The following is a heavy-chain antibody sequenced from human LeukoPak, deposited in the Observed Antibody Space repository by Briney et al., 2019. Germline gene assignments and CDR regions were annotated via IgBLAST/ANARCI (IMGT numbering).Heavy chain of an antibody. CDR3: ARDFVTVFGVVIGYYYYMDV. D-gene: IGHD3-3*01. CDR1: GFTFSSYS. V-gene: IGHV3-48*04. J-gene: IGHJ6*03. Sequence: GGSLRLSCAASGFTFSSYSMNWVRQAPGKGLEWVSYISSSSSTIYYADSVKGRFTISRDNAKNSLYLQMNSLRAEDTAVYYCARDFVTVFGVVIGYYYYMDVWGKGTTVTVSS. CDR2: ISSSSSTI.